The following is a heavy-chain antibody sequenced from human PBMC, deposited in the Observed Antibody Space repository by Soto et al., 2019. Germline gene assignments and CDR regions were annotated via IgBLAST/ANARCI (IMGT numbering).Heavy chain of an antibody. CDR3: ATQPTALSNYYRGGAFDF. V-gene: IGHV4-30-2*02. J-gene: IGHJ3*01. CDR1: GGSTSSGGYS. CDR2: IYHTGST. D-gene: IGHD4-4*01. Sequence: SETLSLTCAVSGGSTSSGGYSWSWIRQQPGKGLEWIGYIYHTGSTYYNPSLKSRVTISADTPKNQFSLKLTSVTAADTAIYYCATQPTALSNYYRGGAFDFRGQGTMVTVSS.